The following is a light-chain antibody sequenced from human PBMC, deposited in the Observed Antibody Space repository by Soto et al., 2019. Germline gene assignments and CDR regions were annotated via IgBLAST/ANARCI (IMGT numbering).Light chain of an antibody. CDR1: QSVSSY. V-gene: IGKV3-11*01. CDR2: DAS. J-gene: IGKJ4*01. Sequence: EIVLTQSPATLSLSPGERATLSCRASQSVSSYLACYQQKHGQAPILLIYDASNRATGITGRFSGSGSGTDFTLTISSLEPEDFAVYYCQQRSNWPLTFGGGTKVEIK. CDR3: QQRSNWPLT.